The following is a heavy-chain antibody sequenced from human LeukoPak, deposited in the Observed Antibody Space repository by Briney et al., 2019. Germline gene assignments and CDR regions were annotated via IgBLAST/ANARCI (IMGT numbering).Heavy chain of an antibody. CDR3: AIYDCGDYGYWYSYYYYGMDV. J-gene: IGHJ6*02. CDR2: MNPNSGNT. V-gene: IGHV1-8*01. D-gene: IGHD4-17*01. Sequence: ASVKVSCKASGYTFTSYDINWVRQATGQGLEWMGWMNPNSGNTGYAQKFRGRVTMTRNTSISTAYMELSSLRSEDTAVYYCAIYDCGDYGYWYSYYYYGMDVWGQGTTVIVSS. CDR1: GYTFTSYD.